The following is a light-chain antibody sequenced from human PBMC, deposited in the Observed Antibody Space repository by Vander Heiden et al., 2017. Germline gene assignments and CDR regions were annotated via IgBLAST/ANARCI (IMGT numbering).Light chain of an antibody. CDR3: QQYNSYST. V-gene: IGKV1-5*03. J-gene: IGKJ1*01. CDR1: QYVSSW. Sequence: DIQMTQSPSTLSASVGDRVTITCRATQYVSSWLAWDQQKPGKVPKLLIYKASSLESGVPSRFSGSGSGTEFTLTISSLQPDDFATYYCQQYNSYSTFGQGTKVEIK. CDR2: KAS.